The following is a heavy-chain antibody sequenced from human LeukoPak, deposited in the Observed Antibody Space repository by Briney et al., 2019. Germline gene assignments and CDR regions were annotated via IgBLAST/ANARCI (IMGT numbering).Heavy chain of an antibody. Sequence: PGGSLILSCGASGFNFSNSAMSWVRQDLAEGGEWLSSCFCTRVKTYFAGSGKGRISNARDNPVTTLDQQINSRRADVTAVYYWAHRYGDYWGQATRVTVRS. V-gene: IGHV3-23*01. D-gene: IGHD4-17*01. CDR1: GFNFSNSA. J-gene: IGHJ4*02. CDR3: AHRYGDY. CDR2: CFCTRVKT.